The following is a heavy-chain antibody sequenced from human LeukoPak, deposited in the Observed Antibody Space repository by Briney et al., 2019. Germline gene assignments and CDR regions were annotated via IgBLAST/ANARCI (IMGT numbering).Heavy chain of an antibody. CDR3: VRVRWIQLWSVYYYYGMDV. CDR2: INHSGST. J-gene: IGHJ6*02. D-gene: IGHD5-18*01. CDR1: GGSFSGYY. V-gene: IGHV4-34*01. Sequence: SETLSLTCAVYGGSFSGYYWSWIRRPPGKGLEWIGEINHSGSTNYNPSLKSRVTISVDTSKNQFSLKLSSVTAADTAVYYCVRVRWIQLWSVYYYYGMDVWGQGTTVTVSS.